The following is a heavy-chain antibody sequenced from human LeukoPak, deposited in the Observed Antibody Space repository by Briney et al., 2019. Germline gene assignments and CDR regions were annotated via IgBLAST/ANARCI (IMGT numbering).Heavy chain of an antibody. Sequence: GGSLRLSCAASGFTFSSYGMHWVRQAPGKGLEWVAIIRYDGSNEYYADSVEGRFTVSRDNSKNTLYLQMNSLRAEDTAVYYCARDIQGGMDVWGQGTTVTVSS. CDR1: GFTFSSYG. CDR2: IRYDGSNE. V-gene: IGHV3-33*01. CDR3: ARDIQGGMDV. J-gene: IGHJ6*02.